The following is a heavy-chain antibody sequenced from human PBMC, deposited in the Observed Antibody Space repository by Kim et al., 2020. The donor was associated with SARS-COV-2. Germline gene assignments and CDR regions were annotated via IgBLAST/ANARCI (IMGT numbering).Heavy chain of an antibody. Sequence: GGSLRLSCAASGFTFSSYEMNWVRQAPGKGLEWVSYISSSGSTIYYADSVKGRFTISRDNAKNSLYLQMNSLRAEDTAVYYCARVNDILTGYYGFDYWGQGTLVTVSS. V-gene: IGHV3-48*03. CDR3: ARVNDILTGYYGFDY. D-gene: IGHD3-9*01. CDR1: GFTFSSYE. J-gene: IGHJ4*02. CDR2: ISSSGSTI.